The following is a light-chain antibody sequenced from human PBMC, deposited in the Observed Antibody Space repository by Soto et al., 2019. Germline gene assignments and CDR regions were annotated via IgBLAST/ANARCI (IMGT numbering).Light chain of an antibody. CDR3: SSYTAWANWV. CDR2: EAT. Sequence: QSALTQPASVSGSPGQSITISCTGTGSDIGGYNYVSWYQQRPGKAPQLMIYEATDRPSGVSNRFSGSKSGNTASLTISGLQAEDEADYYCSSYTAWANWVFGGGTKLTVL. J-gene: IGLJ3*02. CDR1: GSDIGGYNY. V-gene: IGLV2-14*01.